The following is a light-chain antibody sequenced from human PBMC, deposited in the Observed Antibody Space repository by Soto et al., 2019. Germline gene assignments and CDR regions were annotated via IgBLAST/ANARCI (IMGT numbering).Light chain of an antibody. V-gene: IGKV3-11*01. CDR2: DAS. J-gene: IGKJ1*01. CDR3: QQRSDWSLT. Sequence: IVLTQSPATLTLSPGQRATLSCRARQSVSSYLAWYQQKPGQAPKLLIYDASNRATGIPDRFSGSGSGTDFTLTVSSLESEDFAVYYCQQRSDWSLTFGQGTKVEIK. CDR1: QSVSSY.